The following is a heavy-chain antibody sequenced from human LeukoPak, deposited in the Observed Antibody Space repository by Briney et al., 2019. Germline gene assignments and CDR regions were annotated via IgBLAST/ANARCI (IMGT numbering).Heavy chain of an antibody. CDR1: SGSIGSFY. Sequence: SETLSLTCTISSGSIGSFYWSWIRQPPGKGLEWIGYINFSGSTKSNSALESRVTISMDTSKNQFSLKLNSVTAADTAVYYCTRGGSADPFEHWGQGTLVTVSS. CDR2: INFSGST. CDR3: TRGGSADPFEH. V-gene: IGHV4-59*08. D-gene: IGHD1-26*01. J-gene: IGHJ4*02.